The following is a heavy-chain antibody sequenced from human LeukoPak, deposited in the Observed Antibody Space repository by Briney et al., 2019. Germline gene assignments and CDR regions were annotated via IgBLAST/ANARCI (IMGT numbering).Heavy chain of an antibody. CDR2: IWYDGSNK. V-gene: IGHV3-33*01. D-gene: IGHD3-3*01. CDR3: ARDHERVVINYFDY. Sequence: GGSLRLSCAASGFTFSSYGMHWVRQAPGKGLEWVAVIWYDGSNKYYADSVKGRFTISRDNSKNTLYLQMNSLRAEDTAAYYCARDHERVVINYFDYWGQGTLVTVSS. CDR1: GFTFSSYG. J-gene: IGHJ4*02.